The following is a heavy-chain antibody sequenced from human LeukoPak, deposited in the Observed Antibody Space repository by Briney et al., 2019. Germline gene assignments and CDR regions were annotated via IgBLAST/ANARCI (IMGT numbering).Heavy chain of an antibody. CDR1: GGSVSGYY. D-gene: IGHD5-18*01. Sequence: SETLSLTCSVSGGSVSGYYWSWIRQPPGRGLEWIGYVFYTGSTNYNPSLKSRVTISEDTSKKQFSLRLSSVTAADTAVYYCARSRGYSYGTTFLDYWGQGTLVTVSS. V-gene: IGHV4-59*08. CDR3: ARSRGYSYGTTFLDY. J-gene: IGHJ4*02. CDR2: VFYTGST.